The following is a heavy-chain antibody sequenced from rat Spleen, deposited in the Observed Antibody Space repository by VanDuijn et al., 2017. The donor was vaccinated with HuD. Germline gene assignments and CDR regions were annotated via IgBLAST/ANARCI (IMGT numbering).Heavy chain of an antibody. J-gene: IGHJ2*01. CDR1: GYSITSNY. D-gene: IGHD1-1*01. CDR3: ARFGYYYSGDGVMDA. V-gene: IGHV3-1*01. CDR2: IGYSGST. Sequence: EVQLQESGPGLVKPSQSLSLTCSVTGYSITSNYWGWIRKFPENKMEWMGYIGYSGSTGYNPSLKTRISITRDTSKNQFFLQLNSVTTEDTATYYCARFGYYYSGDGVMDAWGQGVMVTVSS.